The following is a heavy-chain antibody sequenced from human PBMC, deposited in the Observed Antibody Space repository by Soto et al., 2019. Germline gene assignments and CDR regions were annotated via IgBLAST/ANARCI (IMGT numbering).Heavy chain of an antibody. CDR3: TRGPCGGDCYLAYYYYYGMDV. V-gene: IGHV3-49*04. CDR2: IRSKAYGGTT. D-gene: IGHD2-21*02. CDR1: GFTFGDYA. Sequence: PGGSLRLSCSGSGFTFGDYAMSWVRQAPGKGLEWVGFIRSKAYGGTTEYAASVKGRFTISRDDSKSIAYLQMNSLKTEDTAVYYCTRGPCGGDCYLAYYYYYGMDVWGQGTTVTVSS. J-gene: IGHJ6*02.